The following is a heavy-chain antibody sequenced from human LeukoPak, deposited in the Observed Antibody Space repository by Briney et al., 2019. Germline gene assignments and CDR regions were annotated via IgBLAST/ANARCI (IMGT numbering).Heavy chain of an antibody. D-gene: IGHD5-24*01. V-gene: IGHV3-9*01. J-gene: IGHJ6*02. Sequence: GGSLRLSCAASGFTFDDSAMHWVRQAPGKGLEWVSGISWNSGTIGYADSVKGRFTISGDNAKNSLYLQMNSLRAEDTALYYCAKDEEREYYYGMDVWGQGTTVTVSS. CDR2: ISWNSGTI. CDR1: GFTFDDSA. CDR3: AKDEEREYYYGMDV.